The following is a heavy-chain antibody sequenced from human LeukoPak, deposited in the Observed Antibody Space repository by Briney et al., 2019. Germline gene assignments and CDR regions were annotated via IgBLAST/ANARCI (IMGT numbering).Heavy chain of an antibody. V-gene: IGHV3-21*01. CDR2: ISSSSSYI. D-gene: IGHD4-17*01. CDR1: GFTFSSYS. J-gene: IGHJ4*02. CDR3: ARDPNYGGNSGYPEYFDY. Sequence: NSGRSLRLSCAASGFTFSSYSMNWVRQAPGKGLEWVSSISSSSSYIYYADSVKGRFTISRDNAKNSLYLQMNSLRAEDTAVYYCARDPNYGGNSGYPEYFDYWGQGTLVTVSS.